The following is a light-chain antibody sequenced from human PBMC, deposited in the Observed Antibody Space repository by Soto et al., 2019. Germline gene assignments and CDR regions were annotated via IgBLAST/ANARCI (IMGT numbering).Light chain of an antibody. J-gene: IGKJ1*01. CDR3: MQALQTQWT. Sequence: DIVMTQSPLSLPVTPGEPASISGRSSQSPLHSNGYNYLDWYLPRPGQAPQLLIYLGSNRAAGVPDRFSGSASGTDFTLKISRVEAEDVGVYYCMQALQTQWTFGQGTKVEIK. CDR2: LGS. CDR1: QSPLHSNGYNY. V-gene: IGKV2-28*01.